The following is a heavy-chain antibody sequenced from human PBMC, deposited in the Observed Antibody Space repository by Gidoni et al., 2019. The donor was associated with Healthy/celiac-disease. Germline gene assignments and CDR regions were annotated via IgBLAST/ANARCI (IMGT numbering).Heavy chain of an antibody. D-gene: IGHD2-2*02. V-gene: IGHV3-9*01. CDR1: GFTFDAYA. J-gene: IGHJ4*02. Sequence: EVQLVESGGGLVQLGRSLRLSCAASGFTFDAYAMHWVRQAPGKGLEWVSGISWNSGSIGYADSVKGRFTISRDNAKNSLYLQMNSLRAEDTALYYCAKEKHCSSTSCYTGLDYWGQGTLVTVSS. CDR2: ISWNSGSI. CDR3: AKEKHCSSTSCYTGLDY.